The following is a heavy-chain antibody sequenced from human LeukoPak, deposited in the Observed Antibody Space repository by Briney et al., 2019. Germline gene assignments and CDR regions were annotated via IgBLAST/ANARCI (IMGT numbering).Heavy chain of an antibody. Sequence: PGGSLRLSCAASGFTFSSYSMNWVRQAPGKGLEWVSSISSSSSYIYYADSVKGRFTISRDNAKNSLYLQMNSLRAEDTAVYYCAKARITFTYDILTGYEYYFDYWGQGTLVTVSS. CDR3: AKARITFTYDILTGYEYYFDY. V-gene: IGHV3-21*04. CDR1: GFTFSSYS. D-gene: IGHD3-9*01. J-gene: IGHJ4*02. CDR2: ISSSSSYI.